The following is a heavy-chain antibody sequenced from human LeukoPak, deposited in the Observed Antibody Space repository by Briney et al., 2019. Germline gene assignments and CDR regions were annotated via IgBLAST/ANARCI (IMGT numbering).Heavy chain of an antibody. J-gene: IGHJ6*02. D-gene: IGHD3-3*01. CDR3: ARASGLGVVIIRNYYYYGMDV. V-gene: IGHV4-34*01. CDR2: INHSGST. Sequence: TSETLSLTCAVYGGSFSGYYWSWIRQPPGKGLEWNGEINHSGSTNYNPSLKSRVTISVDTSKNQFSLKLSSVTAADTAVYYCARASGLGVVIIRNYYYYGMDVWGQGTTVTVSS. CDR1: GGSFSGYY.